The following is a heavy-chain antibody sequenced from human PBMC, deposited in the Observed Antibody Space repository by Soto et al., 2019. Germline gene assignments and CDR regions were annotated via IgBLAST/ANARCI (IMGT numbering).Heavy chain of an antibody. CDR1: GFTFSAYW. D-gene: IGHD3-10*01. J-gene: IGHJ4*02. V-gene: IGHV3-7*05. Sequence: GGSLRLSCAASGFTFSAYWMTWARQAPGKGLEWVANIKQDESEKNYVDSVKGRFTISRDNAKNSLYLQMTSLRAEDTAVYYCARVEEASESLYRAIDSWGQGTLVTVSS. CDR3: ARVEEASESLYRAIDS. CDR2: IKQDESEK.